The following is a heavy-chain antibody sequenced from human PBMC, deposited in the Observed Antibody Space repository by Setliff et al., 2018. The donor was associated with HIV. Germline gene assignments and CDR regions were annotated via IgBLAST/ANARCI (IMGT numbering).Heavy chain of an antibody. Sequence: KSGPTLVNPTQTLTLTCTFSGFSLSTSGVCVGWIRQPPGKALEWLALIYWDDDKRYSPSLKSRLTITKDTSKNQVVLTMTNMDPVDTATYYCARILQDPFSHFYYYFYMDVWGKGTTVTV. V-gene: IGHV2-5*02. J-gene: IGHJ6*03. CDR1: GFSLSTSGVC. D-gene: IGHD3-3*02. CDR2: IYWDDDK. CDR3: ARILQDPFSHFYYYFYMDV.